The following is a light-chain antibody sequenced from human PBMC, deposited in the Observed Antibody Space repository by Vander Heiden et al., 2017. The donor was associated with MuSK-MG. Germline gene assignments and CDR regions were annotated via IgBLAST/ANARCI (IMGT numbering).Light chain of an antibody. CDR3: QNYNSAPLT. CDR1: QDISKY. Sequence: DIQLTQSPSSLSASVGDRVTISCRASQDISKYLAWYQQKPGKAPKLLIHAASTLQSGVPSRFSGGGSGTDFTLTISSLQPEDVAAYYCQNYNSAPLTFGGGTKVQIK. CDR2: AAS. J-gene: IGKJ4*01. V-gene: IGKV1-27*01.